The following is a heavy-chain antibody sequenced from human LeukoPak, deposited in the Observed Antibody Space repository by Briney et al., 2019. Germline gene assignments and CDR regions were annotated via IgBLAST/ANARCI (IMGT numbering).Heavy chain of an antibody. Sequence: GASVKVSCKASGYTFTSYGISWVRQAPGQGLEWMGSISPYNGNTNYAERLQGRVIMTTDTSTRTAYMELRSLRSDDTAVFYCARDQYDYVWGSYRPNFDYWGQGTLVTVSS. J-gene: IGHJ4*02. D-gene: IGHD3-16*02. CDR3: ARDQYDYVWGSYRPNFDY. V-gene: IGHV1-18*04. CDR2: ISPYNGNT. CDR1: GYTFTSYG.